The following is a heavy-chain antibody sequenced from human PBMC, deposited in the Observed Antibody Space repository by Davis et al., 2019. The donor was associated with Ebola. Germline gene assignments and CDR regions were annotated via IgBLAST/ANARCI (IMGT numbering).Heavy chain of an antibody. D-gene: IGHD3-10*01. J-gene: IGHJ5*02. Sequence: PSETLSLTCAVSGFSLTYGSYWAWIRQPPGKGLEWIGRIFHSGNTYSNPSLKSRVTISVDTSKNQFSLMLTSVTAADTAVYYCARDPSVGSGNYSTRSNWFDPWGQGTLVTVSS. CDR1: GFSLTYGSY. CDR2: IFHSGNT. CDR3: ARDPSVGSGNYSTRSNWFDP. V-gene: IGHV4-38-2*02.